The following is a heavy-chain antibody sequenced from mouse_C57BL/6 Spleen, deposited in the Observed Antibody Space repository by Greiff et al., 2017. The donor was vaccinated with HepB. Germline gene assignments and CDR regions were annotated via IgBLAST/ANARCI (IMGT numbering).Heavy chain of an antibody. CDR3: ARRGITTVVAFDY. D-gene: IGHD1-1*01. Sequence: QVHVKQPGAELVRPGSSVKLSCKASGYTFTSYWMDWVKQRPGQGLEWIGNIYPSDSETHYNQKFKDKATLTVDKSSSTAYMQLSSLTSEDSAVYYCARRGITTVVAFDYWGQGTTLTVSS. J-gene: IGHJ2*01. CDR2: IYPSDSET. V-gene: IGHV1-61*01. CDR1: GYTFTSYW.